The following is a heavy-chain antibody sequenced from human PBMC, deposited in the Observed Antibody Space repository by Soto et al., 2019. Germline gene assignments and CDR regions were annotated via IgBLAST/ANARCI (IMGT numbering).Heavy chain of an antibody. V-gene: IGHV3-30-3*01. Sequence: GGSLRLSCAASGFTFSSYAMHWVRQAPGKGLEWVAVISYDGSNKYYADSVKGRFTISRDNSKNTLYLQMSSLRAEDTAVYYCARETARVGATPIYGMDVWGQGTTVTVS. J-gene: IGHJ6*02. D-gene: IGHD1-26*01. CDR1: GFTFSSYA. CDR3: ARETARVGATPIYGMDV. CDR2: ISYDGSNK.